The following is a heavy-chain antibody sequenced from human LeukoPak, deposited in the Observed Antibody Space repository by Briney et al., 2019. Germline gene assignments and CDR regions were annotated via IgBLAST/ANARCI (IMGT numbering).Heavy chain of an antibody. D-gene: IGHD1-1*01. J-gene: IGHJ3*02. V-gene: IGHV3-49*03. CDR3: TRDRIGTGTTGDAFDI. CDR1: GFTFGDYA. Sequence: GGSLRLSCTASGFTFGDYAMNWFRQAPGKGLEWVGFVRNQAYGGTTEYAASVKGRFTNSRDDSKSIAYLQMNSLKSEDTAVYYCTRDRIGTGTTGDAFDIWGQGTMLIVSS. CDR2: VRNQAYGGTT.